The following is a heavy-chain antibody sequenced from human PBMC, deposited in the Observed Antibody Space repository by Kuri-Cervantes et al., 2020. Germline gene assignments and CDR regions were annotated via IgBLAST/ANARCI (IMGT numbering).Heavy chain of an antibody. Sequence: GGSLRLSCIASGFMFSSYWMSWVRQAPGKGLECVANIKPDGSEKNYVDSVKGRFTISRDNGKNTLYLQMNGLRAEETAVYYCLRDYGGVWGQGTTVTVSS. D-gene: IGHD3-16*01. V-gene: IGHV3-7*01. CDR2: IKPDGSEK. CDR1: GFMFSSYW. CDR3: LRDYGGV. J-gene: IGHJ6*02.